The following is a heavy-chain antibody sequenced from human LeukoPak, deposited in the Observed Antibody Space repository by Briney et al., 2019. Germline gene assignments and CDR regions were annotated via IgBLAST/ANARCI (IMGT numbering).Heavy chain of an antibody. V-gene: IGHV4-39*07. J-gene: IGHJ6*03. CDR1: GASISGSGYY. Sequence: SETLSLTCTVSGASISGSGYYWGWIRQPPGKGLEWIGSIYYSGSTYYNPSLKSRVTISVDTSKNQFSLKLSSVTAADTAVYYCARVKSDYYYYYMDVWGKGTTVTVSS. CDR3: ARVKSDYYYYYMDV. CDR2: IYYSGST.